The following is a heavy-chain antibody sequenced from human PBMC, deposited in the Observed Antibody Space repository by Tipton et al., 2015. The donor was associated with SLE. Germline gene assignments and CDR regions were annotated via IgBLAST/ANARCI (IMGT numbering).Heavy chain of an antibody. Sequence: TLSLTCAVYGGSFSGYYWNWIRQPPGKGLEWIGEINHSGSTNYNPSLKSRVTISVDTSKNQFSLKLSSVTAADTAVYYCARDAGITMIVVVTPGAFDIWGQGTMVTVSS. CDR2: INHSGST. V-gene: IGHV4-34*01. D-gene: IGHD3-22*01. CDR3: ARDAGITMIVVVTPGAFDI. J-gene: IGHJ3*02. CDR1: GGSFSGYY.